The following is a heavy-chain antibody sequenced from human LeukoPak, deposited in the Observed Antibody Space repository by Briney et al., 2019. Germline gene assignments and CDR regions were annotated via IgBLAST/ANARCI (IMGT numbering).Heavy chain of an antibody. V-gene: IGHV4-39*01. CDR3: ASPLAPYYYDSSPLGAFDI. D-gene: IGHD3-22*01. J-gene: IGHJ3*02. Sequence: SETLSLTCTVSGGSISSSSYYWGWIRQPPGKGLEWIGSIYYSGSTYYNPSLKSRVTISVDTSKNQFSLKLSSVTAADTAVYYCASPLAPYYYDSSPLGAFDIWGQGTMVTVSS. CDR2: IYYSGST. CDR1: GGSISSSSYY.